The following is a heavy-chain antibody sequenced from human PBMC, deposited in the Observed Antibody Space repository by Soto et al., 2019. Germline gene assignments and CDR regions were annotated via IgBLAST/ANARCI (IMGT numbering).Heavy chain of an antibody. J-gene: IGHJ4*02. CDR1: GGSISSSSYY. Sequence: QLQLQESGPGLVKPSETLSLTCTVSGGSISSSSYYWGWIRQPPGKGLEWIGSIYYSGSTYYNPSLKSRVTISVDTSKNQFSLKLSSVTAADTAVYYCARHKRYFDWSTGGYFDYWGQGTLVTVSS. V-gene: IGHV4-39*01. D-gene: IGHD3-9*01. CDR3: ARHKRYFDWSTGGYFDY. CDR2: IYYSGST.